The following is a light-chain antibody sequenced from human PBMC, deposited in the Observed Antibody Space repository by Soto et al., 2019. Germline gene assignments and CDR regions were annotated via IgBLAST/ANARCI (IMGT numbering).Light chain of an antibody. V-gene: IGLV2-11*01. Sequence: QSVLTQPRSVSGSPGQSVTISCNGTSSDVGGYNYVSWYQQHPGKAPKLMIYDVSKWPSGVPDRFSGSKSDNTASLTISGLQAEDEADYYCCSYAGNSLWVFGGGTKVTVL. CDR2: DVS. CDR3: CSYAGNSLWV. CDR1: SSDVGGYNY. J-gene: IGLJ3*02.